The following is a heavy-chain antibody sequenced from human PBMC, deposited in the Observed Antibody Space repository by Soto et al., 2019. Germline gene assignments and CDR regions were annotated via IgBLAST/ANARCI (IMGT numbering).Heavy chain of an antibody. D-gene: IGHD1-1*01. V-gene: IGHV4-4*07. Sequence: QVQLQESGPGLVKPSETLSLTCTVSGASISGYYWSWIRKSAGKGLEWIGRIYATGTTDYNPSIKSRVMMSVDTAKKQFSLRLRSVTAADTAVYYCVRDGTKTLRDWFDPWGQVISVTVSS. CDR2: IYATGTT. CDR3: VRDGTKTLRDWFDP. J-gene: IGHJ5*02. CDR1: GASISGYY.